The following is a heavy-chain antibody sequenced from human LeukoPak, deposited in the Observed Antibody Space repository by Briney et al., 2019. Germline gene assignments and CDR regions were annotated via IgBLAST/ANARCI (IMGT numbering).Heavy chain of an antibody. CDR1: GYTFTNFY. V-gene: IGHV1-46*01. D-gene: IGHD3-9*01. CDR3: ARGEDFLTGYARIYYGMDV. CDR2: LHPGGGSP. J-gene: IGHJ6*02. Sequence: ASVKVSCKASGYTFTNFYMHWVRQAAGQGLEWMGTLHPGGGSPTYGQKFQGRLTVTSDTSTNTVYMRLSSLRSDDTAVYYCARGEDFLTGYARIYYGMDVWGQGTTVTVSS.